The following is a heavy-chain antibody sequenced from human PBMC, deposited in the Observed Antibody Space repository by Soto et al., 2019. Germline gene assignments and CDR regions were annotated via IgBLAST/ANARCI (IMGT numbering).Heavy chain of an antibody. D-gene: IGHD3-10*01. CDR1: GGSFTGYY. CDR3: ARRHGLDIDAYY. J-gene: IGHJ4*02. Sequence: SETLSLTCAVNGGSFTGYYGCWIRQSPGKGLEWIGEVSHRGSTNNNPSLKSRVTISVDTSKNQFSLKLSSVTAADTAVYFCARRHGLDIDAYYWGQGSLVTVSS. V-gene: IGHV4-34*01. CDR2: VSHRGST.